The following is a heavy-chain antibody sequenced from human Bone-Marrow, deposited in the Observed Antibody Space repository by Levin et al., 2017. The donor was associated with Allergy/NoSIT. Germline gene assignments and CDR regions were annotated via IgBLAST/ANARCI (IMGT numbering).Heavy chain of an antibody. CDR2: ISWDGAGV. CDR3: AKAPGIAVAGTEFGIDD. CDR1: GFTFDDYA. V-gene: IGHV3-9*01. D-gene: IGHD6-19*01. Sequence: PGGSLRLSCAASGFTFDDYAMHWVRQGPGKGLEWVSGISWDGAGVGYMDSVKGRFTISRDNAKNFVYLEMNSLRPDDTAFYYCAKAPGIAVAGTEFGIDDWGQGSLVTVSS. J-gene: IGHJ4*02.